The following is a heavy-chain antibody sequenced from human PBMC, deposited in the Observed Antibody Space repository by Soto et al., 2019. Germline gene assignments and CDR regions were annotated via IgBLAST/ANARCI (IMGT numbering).Heavy chain of an antibody. Sequence: ASVKVSCKASGYTFTNYYMHWVRQAPGHGLEWMGGIHYSGATTTYAQKFQGRVTMARDTSTSTVYVELSSLTSEDTAVYYCARGWPDLPTLGSFDAWRQGSQVTVAS. D-gene: IGHD3-9*01. V-gene: IGHV1-46*01. CDR1: GYTFTNYY. CDR3: ARGWPDLPTLGSFDA. J-gene: IGHJ4*02. CDR2: IHYSGATT.